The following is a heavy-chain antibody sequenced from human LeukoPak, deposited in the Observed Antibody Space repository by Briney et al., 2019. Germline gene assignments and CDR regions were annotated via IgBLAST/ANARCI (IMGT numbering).Heavy chain of an antibody. CDR3: ARQVDV. V-gene: IGHV4-38-2*01. Sequence: SETLSLTCAVSGYSISSGYYWGWIRQPPGEGLEWIGSIYHSGSTYYNPSLKSRVTISVDTSKNQFSLKLSSVTAADTAVYYCARQVDVWGKGTTVTVSS. J-gene: IGHJ6*04. CDR1: GYSISSGYY. CDR2: IYHSGST.